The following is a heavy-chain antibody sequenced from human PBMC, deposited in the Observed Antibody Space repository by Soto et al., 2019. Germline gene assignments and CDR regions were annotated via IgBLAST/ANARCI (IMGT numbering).Heavy chain of an antibody. V-gene: IGHV4-30-4*01. D-gene: IGHD5-18*01. CDR1: GGSISSGDYY. J-gene: IGHJ4*02. Sequence: SETLSLTCTVSGGSISSGDYYWSWIRQPPGKGLEWIGYIYYSGSTYYNPPLKSRVTISVDTSKNQFSLKLSSVTAADTAVYYCASNSYGYIFYDHWGQGTLVTVSS. CDR2: IYYSGST. CDR3: ASNSYGYIFYDH.